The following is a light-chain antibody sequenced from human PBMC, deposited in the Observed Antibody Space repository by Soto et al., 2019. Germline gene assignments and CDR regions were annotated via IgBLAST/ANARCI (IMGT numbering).Light chain of an antibody. V-gene: IGKV3-15*01. J-gene: IGKJ1*01. CDR1: QSVTGN. CDR2: AAS. CDR3: QQYNNWPPT. Sequence: EIVMTQSPATLSASPGERATLSCRASQSVTGNLAWHQQKPGQAPRLLIYAASIRATGIPARFSGSGSGTEFTLTISSLQSEDFAVYHCQQYNNWPPTFGQGTKVEIK.